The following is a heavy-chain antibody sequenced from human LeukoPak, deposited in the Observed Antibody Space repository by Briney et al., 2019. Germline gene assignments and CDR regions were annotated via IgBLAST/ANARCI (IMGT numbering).Heavy chain of an antibody. D-gene: IGHD1-1*01. CDR2: IRSKTNDYGT. CDR3: TTDGELAAGMWLPTTEFDY. V-gene: IGHV3-73*01. J-gene: IGHJ4*02. CDR1: GFTFSDSA. Sequence: PGGSLRLSCAASGFTFSDSAMHWVRQASGKGLEWVGRIRSKTNDYGTAYGESVKGRVTISRDDSRNTAYLQINSLKIEDTAVYYCTTDGELAAGMWLPTTEFDYWGQGTLVTVSS.